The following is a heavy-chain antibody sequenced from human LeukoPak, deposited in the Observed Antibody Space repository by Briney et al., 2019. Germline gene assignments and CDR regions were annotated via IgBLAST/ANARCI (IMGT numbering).Heavy chain of an antibody. V-gene: IGHV4-39*07. J-gene: IGHJ4*02. CDR1: GGSISSVSYY. CDR2: TYYTGST. D-gene: IGHD6-25*01. CDR3: ARSGGFGSDY. Sequence: ASETLSLTCTVSGGSISSVSYYWGWVRQSPGKGLEWIGSTYYTGSTYYSPSLQSRVTISVDTSKNQFSLKLSSVTAADTAVYYCARSGGFGSDYWGQGTLVTVSS.